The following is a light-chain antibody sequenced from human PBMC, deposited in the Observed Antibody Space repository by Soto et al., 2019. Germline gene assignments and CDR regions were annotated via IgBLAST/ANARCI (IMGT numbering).Light chain of an antibody. Sequence: DIPMTQSPSAVSASIGDRVTITCRASQAIDNWLAWYQQKPGKAPKLLIFGASNLQSGVPSRFSGSGFGTDFTLTISGLQPEDFATYYCQLATSVPWTFGQGTKVTIK. CDR3: QLATSVPWT. J-gene: IGKJ1*01. CDR1: QAIDNW. V-gene: IGKV1-12*01. CDR2: GAS.